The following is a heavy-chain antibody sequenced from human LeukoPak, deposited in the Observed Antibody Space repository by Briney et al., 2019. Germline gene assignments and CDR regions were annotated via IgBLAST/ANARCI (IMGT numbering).Heavy chain of an antibody. V-gene: IGHV3-7*01. CDR2: INQGGSTQ. Sequence: PGGSLRLSCAASGFPFSGYWMDWVRQAPGKGMEWVANINQGGSTQYYAASVKGRFTISRDNAKSSLYLQMNILRAEDTAVYYCSRSLDYLGQGALVTVSS. CDR1: GFPFSGYW. J-gene: IGHJ4*02. CDR3: SRSLDY.